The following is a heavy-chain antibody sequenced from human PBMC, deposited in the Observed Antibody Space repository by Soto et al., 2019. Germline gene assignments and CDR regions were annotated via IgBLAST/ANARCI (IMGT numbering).Heavy chain of an antibody. J-gene: IGHJ4*02. D-gene: IGHD1-26*01. CDR3: SGGVGDAI. CDR1: GFSFRSDW. CDR2: TNQDGSEK. Sequence: EDQLVESGGGLVQPGGSLRLTCAVSGFSFRSDWMNWFCQAPGKGLEWVAHTNQDGSEKYYLDSVKGRFTIFRDNAKNSLYLQMNSLRAEDTAVYYCSGGVGDAIWGQGTLVTVSS. V-gene: IGHV3-7*04.